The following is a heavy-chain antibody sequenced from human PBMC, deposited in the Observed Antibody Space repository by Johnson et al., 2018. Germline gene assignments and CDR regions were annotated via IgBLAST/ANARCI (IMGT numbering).Heavy chain of an antibody. D-gene: IGHD6-25*01. CDR2: ISSDGSST. CDR1: GVTFSSFW. CDR3: AREDVSGGRYFQH. Sequence: VQLVQSGGGLVQPGGSLRLSCAASGVTFSSFWMHWVRQAPGKGLVWVSRISSDGSSTTYADSEKGRFTISRDNAKNTLHLQVNSLRAEDTAVYYCAREDVSGGRYFQHWGQGTLVTVSS. V-gene: IGHV3-74*01. J-gene: IGHJ1*01.